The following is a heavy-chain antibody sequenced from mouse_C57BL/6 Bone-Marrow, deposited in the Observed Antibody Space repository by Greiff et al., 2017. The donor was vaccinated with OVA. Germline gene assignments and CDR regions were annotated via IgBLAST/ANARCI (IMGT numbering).Heavy chain of an antibody. CDR1: GYTFTSYW. Sequence: QVQLQQSGAELAKPGASVKLSCKASGYTFTSYWMHWVKQRPGQGLEWIGYINPSSGYTKYNQKFKDKATLTADKSSSTAYMQLSSLTYEDSAVYYCSPDDYDEGWAIDYWGQGTSVTVSS. CDR2: INPSSGYT. V-gene: IGHV1-7*01. J-gene: IGHJ4*01. CDR3: SPDDYDEGWAIDY. D-gene: IGHD2-4*01.